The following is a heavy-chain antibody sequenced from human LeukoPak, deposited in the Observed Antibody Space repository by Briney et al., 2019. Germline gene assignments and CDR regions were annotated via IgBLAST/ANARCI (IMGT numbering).Heavy chain of an antibody. D-gene: IGHD6-19*01. CDR3: ARLTVSGQLDY. V-gene: IGHV3-66*01. CDR2: VYSDGST. CDR1: GFTARDNY. Sequence: GGSLRLSCAASGFTARDNYMNWVRRAPGKGVEWVSVVYSDGSTYYADSVKGRFTISRDFSKNTLYLQMNSLRVEDTAVYYCARLTVSGQLDYWGQGTLVTVSS. J-gene: IGHJ4*02.